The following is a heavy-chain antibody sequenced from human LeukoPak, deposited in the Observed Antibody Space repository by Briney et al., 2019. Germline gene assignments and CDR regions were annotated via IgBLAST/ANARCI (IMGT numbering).Heavy chain of an antibody. CDR3: ARDQEGLWFGELLSADY. Sequence: ASVKVSCKASGYTFTSYYMHWVRQAPGQGLEWMGIINPSGGSTSYAQKFQGRVTMTRDTSTSTVYMELSSLRSEDTAVYSCARDQEGLWFGELLSADYWGQGTLVTVSS. J-gene: IGHJ4*02. D-gene: IGHD3-10*01. V-gene: IGHV1-46*01. CDR1: GYTFTSYY. CDR2: INPSGGST.